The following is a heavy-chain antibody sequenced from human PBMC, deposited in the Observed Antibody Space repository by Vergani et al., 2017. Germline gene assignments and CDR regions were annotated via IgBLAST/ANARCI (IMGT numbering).Heavy chain of an antibody. CDR1: GGSISSSSYY. CDR3: ARQGDSSSWDGIYGMDV. D-gene: IGHD6-13*01. V-gene: IGHV4-39*01. J-gene: IGHJ6*02. Sequence: QLQLQESGPGLVKPSETLSLTCTVSGGSISSSSYYWGWIRQPPVKGLEWIGSIYYSWSTYYNPSLKSRVTISVDTSKNQFSLKLSSVTAADTAVYYCARQGDSSSWDGIYGMDVWGQGTTVTVSS. CDR2: IYYSWST.